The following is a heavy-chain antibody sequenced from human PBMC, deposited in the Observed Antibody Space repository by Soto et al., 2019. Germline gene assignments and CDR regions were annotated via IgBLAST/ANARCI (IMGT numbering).Heavy chain of an antibody. D-gene: IGHD3-16*02. CDR2: ISYDGSNK. CDR1: GFTFSSYG. CDR3: AKVSFQGLSDFDY. V-gene: IGHV3-30*18. Sequence: GGSRRLSCAASGFTFSSYGMHWVRQAPGKGLEWVAVISYDGSNKYYADSVKGRFTISRDNSKNTLYLQMNSLRAEDTAVYYCAKVSFQGLSDFDYWGQGTLVTVSS. J-gene: IGHJ4*02.